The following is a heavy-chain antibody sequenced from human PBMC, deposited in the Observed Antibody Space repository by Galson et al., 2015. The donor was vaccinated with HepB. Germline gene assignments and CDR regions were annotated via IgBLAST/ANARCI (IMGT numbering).Heavy chain of an antibody. CDR1: GFTFSSHW. CDR2: IKQDGSEK. J-gene: IGHJ4*02. Sequence: SLRLSCAASGFTFSSHWMNWVRQAPGKGLEWVAYIKQDGSEKYYVDSVKGRFTISRDNAKNSLYLQMNSLRVEDTAVYYCARGSVRSGNVLDSWGQGTLVTVSS. D-gene: IGHD3-3*01. V-gene: IGHV3-7*01. CDR3: ARGSVRSGNVLDS.